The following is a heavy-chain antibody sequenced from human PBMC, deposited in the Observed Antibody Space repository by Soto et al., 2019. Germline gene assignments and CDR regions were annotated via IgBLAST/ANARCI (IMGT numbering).Heavy chain of an antibody. CDR1: GFTFSTYG. J-gene: IGHJ4*02. CDR3: AKDGNVYSSGWYAPSLDD. Sequence: QVQLVESGGGVVQPGRSLRLSCAASGFTFSTYGIHWVRQAPGKGLEWVAVISYDGSNTYYADSVKGRFTISRDNSKNTLYLQMNSLRAEDTAVYYCAKDGNVYSSGWYAPSLDDWGQGTLVTVSS. D-gene: IGHD6-19*01. CDR2: ISYDGSNT. V-gene: IGHV3-30*18.